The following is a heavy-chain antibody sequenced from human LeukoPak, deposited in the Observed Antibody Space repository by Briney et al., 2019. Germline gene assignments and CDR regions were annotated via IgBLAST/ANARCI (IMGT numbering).Heavy chain of an antibody. D-gene: IGHD3-9*01. CDR3: ARWTSDYDISTGSLTCDY. J-gene: IGHJ4*02. CDR1: GYTFTSYG. V-gene: IGHV1-18*04. CDR2: ISAYNGNT. Sequence: ASVKVCCKASGYTFTSYGISWVRQAPGQGLAWMGWISAYNGNTNYAQKLQGRVTMTTGTSTSTAYMELRSLRSDDTAVYYCARWTSDYDISTGSLTCDYWGQGPLVTVSS.